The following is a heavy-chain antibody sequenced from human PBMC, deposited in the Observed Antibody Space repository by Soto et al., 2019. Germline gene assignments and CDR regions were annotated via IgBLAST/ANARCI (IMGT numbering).Heavy chain of an antibody. D-gene: IGHD3-3*01. CDR2: FDPEDGET. CDR3: SKDRTGDFWSGRAAGY. Sequence: RSPVKVSCKVSGYTLTEVSMHWLRQATGKGLEWMGGFDPEDGETIYAQKFQGRGTMTEDTSTDTAYMELSSLRSEDTAVYYFSKDRTGDFWSGRAAGYWGQGTLVTVSS. CDR1: GYTLTEVS. V-gene: IGHV1-24*01. J-gene: IGHJ4*02.